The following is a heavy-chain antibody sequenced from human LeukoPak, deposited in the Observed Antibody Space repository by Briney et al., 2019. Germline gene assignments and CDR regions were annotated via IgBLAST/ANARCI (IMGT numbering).Heavy chain of an antibody. CDR2: IYYSGST. Sequence: PSETLSLTCTVSGGSISSGGYYWSWIRQHPGKGLEWIGCIYYSGSTYYNPSLKSRVTISVDTSKNQFSLKLSSVTAADTAVYYCARGWGTYYYDSRGYHTYYFDYWGQGTLVTVSS. V-gene: IGHV4-31*03. CDR1: GGSISSGGYY. J-gene: IGHJ4*02. D-gene: IGHD3-22*01. CDR3: ARGWGTYYYDSRGYHTYYFDY.